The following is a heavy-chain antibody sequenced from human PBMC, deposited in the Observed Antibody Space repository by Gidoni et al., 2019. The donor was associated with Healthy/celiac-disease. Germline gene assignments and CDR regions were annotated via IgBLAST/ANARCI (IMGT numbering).Heavy chain of an antibody. V-gene: IGHV3-9*01. J-gene: IGHJ4*02. CDR2: ISCNSGSI. CDR1: GFTFDDYA. CDR3: AKDLEGSGSFDY. D-gene: IGHD3-10*01. Sequence: EVQLVESGGGLVQPGRYLRLSCAASGFTFDDYAMHWVRQAPGKGLECVSGISCNSGSIGYADSVKGRFTISRDNAKNSLYLQMNSLRAEDTALYYCAKDLEGSGSFDYWGQGTLVTVSS.